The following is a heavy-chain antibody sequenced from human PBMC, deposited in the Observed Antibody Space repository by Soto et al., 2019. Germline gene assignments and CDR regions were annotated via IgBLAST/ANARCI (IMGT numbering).Heavy chain of an antibody. D-gene: IGHD3-22*01. CDR3: AKARITMIVVCDY. J-gene: IGHJ4*02. Sequence: VGSLRLSCAASGFTFSKYAMHWVRQARGTGLEWVAVISNDGSNPYYADSVKGRFTISRDNSKNTLYLQMNSLRAEDTAVYYCAKARITMIVVCDYWGQGTLVTVSS. CDR1: GFTFSKYA. CDR2: ISNDGSNP. V-gene: IGHV3-30-3*01.